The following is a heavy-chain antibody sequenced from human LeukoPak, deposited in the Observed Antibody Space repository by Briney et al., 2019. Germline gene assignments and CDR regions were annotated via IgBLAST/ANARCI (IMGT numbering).Heavy chain of an antibody. V-gene: IGHV3-23*01. D-gene: IGHD3-22*01. J-gene: IGHJ4*02. CDR2: ISGSGGST. Sequence: GGSLRLSCAASGFTFSSYAMSWVRQAPGKGLEWVSAISGSGGSTYYADSVKGRFTISRDNSKNTLYLQMNSLRAEDTAVYYCAKVRITMIVVAQFFDYWGRGTLVTVSS. CDR3: AKVRITMIVVAQFFDY. CDR1: GFTFSSYA.